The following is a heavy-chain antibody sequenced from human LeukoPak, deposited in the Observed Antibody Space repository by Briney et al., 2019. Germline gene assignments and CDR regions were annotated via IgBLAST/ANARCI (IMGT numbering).Heavy chain of an antibody. CDR2: IIPIFGTA. CDR1: GGTFSSYA. Sequence: GASVKVSCKASGGTFSSYAIRGVRQAPGQGLEWMGGIIPIFGTANYAQKFQGRVTITADESTSTAYMELSSLRSEDTAVYYCARTYYYGSSGYLRHWGQGTLVTVSS. J-gene: IGHJ1*01. V-gene: IGHV1-69*13. D-gene: IGHD3-22*01. CDR3: ARTYYYGSSGYLRH.